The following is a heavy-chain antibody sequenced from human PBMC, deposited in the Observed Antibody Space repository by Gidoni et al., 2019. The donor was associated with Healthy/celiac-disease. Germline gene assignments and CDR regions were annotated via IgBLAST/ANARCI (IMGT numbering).Heavy chain of an antibody. D-gene: IGHD3-10*01. CDR2: IKQDGSDK. CDR1: GVTFSIYW. Sequence: EVQLVEYGGGLVQPEGSLRLSCADSGVTFSIYWMIWVRQAPGKGLEWVANIKQDGSDKYYVGSVKGRFTISRYNAKTSLYLQMNSLRAEDTAVYYCAQAVLPLDAFAIWGQVTMVTVSS. J-gene: IGHJ3*02. CDR3: AQAVLPLDAFAI. V-gene: IGHV3-7*03.